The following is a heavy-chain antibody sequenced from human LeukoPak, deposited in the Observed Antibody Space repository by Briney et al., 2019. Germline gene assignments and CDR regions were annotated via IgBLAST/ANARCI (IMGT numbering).Heavy chain of an antibody. V-gene: IGHV1-18*01. CDR3: AMRGPWGDSGYIDV. CDR1: GGTFSSYA. D-gene: IGHD3-16*01. CDR2: ISAYNGNT. Sequence: ASVKVSCKASGGTFSSYAISWVRQAPGQGLEWMGWISAYNGNTNYAQKLQGRVTMTTDTSTSTAYMELRSLRSDDTAVYYCAMRGPWGDSGYIDVWGKGTTVTISS. J-gene: IGHJ6*03.